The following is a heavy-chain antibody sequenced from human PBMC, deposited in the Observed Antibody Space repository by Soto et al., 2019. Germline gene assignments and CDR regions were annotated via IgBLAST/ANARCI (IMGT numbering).Heavy chain of an antibody. Sequence: QVQLQESGPGLVKPSETLSLTCTVSGGSISSYYWSWIRQPAGKGLEWIGRIYTSGSTNYNPSLTSRVTMSVDTSKNQFSLKLSSVTAADTAVYYCARDSRRGCSSTSCFGLGNWFDPWGQGTLVTVSS. CDR1: GGSISSYY. V-gene: IGHV4-4*07. D-gene: IGHD2-2*01. CDR2: IYTSGST. J-gene: IGHJ5*02. CDR3: ARDSRRGCSSTSCFGLGNWFDP.